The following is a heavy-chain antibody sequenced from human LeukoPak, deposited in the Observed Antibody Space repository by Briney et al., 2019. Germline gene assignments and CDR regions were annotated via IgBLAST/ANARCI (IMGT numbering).Heavy chain of an antibody. V-gene: IGHV3-7*01. CDR1: GFPFSTSW. Sequence: PGGSLRLSCAASGFPFSTSWMNWVRQAPGKGLEWVANIKEEGSEKHYVDSVKGRFTIPRDNAKNSLYLQMSSLRAEDTAVYYCARDRPTGWPADYWGQGTLVTVSS. CDR2: IKEEGSEK. J-gene: IGHJ4*02. D-gene: IGHD6-19*01. CDR3: ARDRPTGWPADY.